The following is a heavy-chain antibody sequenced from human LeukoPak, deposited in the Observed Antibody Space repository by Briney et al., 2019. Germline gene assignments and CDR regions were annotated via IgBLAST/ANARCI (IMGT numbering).Heavy chain of an antibody. Sequence: PSETLSLTCAVYGGSFSGYYWSWIRQPPGKGLEWIGEINHSGSTNYNPSLKSRVTISVDTSKNQFSLKLSSVTAADTAVYYCARSNKQWLVRYFQHWGQGTLVTVSS. CDR2: INHSGST. CDR3: ARSNKQWLVRYFQH. V-gene: IGHV4-34*01. CDR1: GGSFSGYY. J-gene: IGHJ1*01. D-gene: IGHD6-19*01.